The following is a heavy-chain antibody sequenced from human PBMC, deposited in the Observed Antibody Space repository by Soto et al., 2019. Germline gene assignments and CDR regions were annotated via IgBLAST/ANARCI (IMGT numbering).Heavy chain of an antibody. CDR2: IDWDDDK. CDR1: GFSLSTSGMC. V-gene: IGHV2-70*01. CDR3: ARSLAAAVDYYYYGMDV. D-gene: IGHD6-13*01. J-gene: IGHJ6*02. Sequence: PTLVNPTPTLTLTCTFSGFSLSTSGMCVSWIRQPPGKALEWLALIDWDDDKYYSTSLKTRLTISKDTSNNQVVLTMTNMDPVDTATYYCARSLAAAVDYYYYGMDVWGQGTTVTVSS.